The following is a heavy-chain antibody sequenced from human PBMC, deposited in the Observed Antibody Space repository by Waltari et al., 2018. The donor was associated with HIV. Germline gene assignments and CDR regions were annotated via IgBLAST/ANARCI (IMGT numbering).Heavy chain of an antibody. J-gene: IGHJ5*02. CDR3: ATIPWGDNYFDP. CDR2: IYHSENIHQSGIT. Sequence: QLQLQESGSGLVKPSQTLSLTCAVSGGSISNGGYSWSWIRQSPGKGLGWIGYIYHSENIHQSGITHYNPSLRSRVTSSIDISKNQFSLSLTSVTAADTAMYYCATIPWGDNYFDPWGQGTLVSVSS. D-gene: IGHD3-16*01. CDR1: GGSISNGGYS. V-gene: IGHV4-30-2*06.